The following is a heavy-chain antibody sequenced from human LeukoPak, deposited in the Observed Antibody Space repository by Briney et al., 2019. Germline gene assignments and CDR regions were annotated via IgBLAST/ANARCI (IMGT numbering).Heavy chain of an antibody. J-gene: IGHJ6*03. D-gene: IGHD5-18*01. CDR3: ATGYTGQLWTHYYYYYYMDV. CDR1: GGSISSYY. Sequence: SETLSLTCTVSGGSISSYYWSWIRQPPGKGLEWIGYIYYSGSTNYNPSLKSRVTISVDTSKNQFSLKLSSVAAADTAVYYCATGYTGQLWTHYYYYYYMDVWGKGTTVTVSS. V-gene: IGHV4-59*12. CDR2: IYYSGST.